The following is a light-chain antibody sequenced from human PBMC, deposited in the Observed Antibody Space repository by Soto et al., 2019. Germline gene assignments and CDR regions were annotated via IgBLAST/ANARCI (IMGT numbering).Light chain of an antibody. CDR1: KSVSSN. Sequence: EIVMTQSPATLSVSPGERATLSCRASKSVSSNLAWYLQKTGQAPRLLIYGASTRATGIPARFSGSGSGTEFTLTISSLQSEDFAVYYCQQYNTWPLTFGPGTKVEIK. V-gene: IGKV3-15*01. CDR2: GAS. J-gene: IGKJ4*01. CDR3: QQYNTWPLT.